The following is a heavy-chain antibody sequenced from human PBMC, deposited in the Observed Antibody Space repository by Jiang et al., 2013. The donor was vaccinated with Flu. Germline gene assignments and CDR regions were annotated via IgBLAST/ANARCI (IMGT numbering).Heavy chain of an antibody. Sequence: TLSLTCTVSGGSISSSSYYWGWIRQPPGKGLEWIGTIYYSGSTYYNPSLKSRVTISVDTSKNQFSLKLSSVTAADTAVYYCARREGAFDIWGQGTMVTVSS. CDR2: IYYSGST. J-gene: IGHJ3*02. CDR1: GGSISSSSYY. CDR3: ARREGAFDI. V-gene: IGHV4-39*01.